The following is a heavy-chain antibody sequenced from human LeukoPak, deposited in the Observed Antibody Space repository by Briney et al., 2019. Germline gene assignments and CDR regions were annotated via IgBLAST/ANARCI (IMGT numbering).Heavy chain of an antibody. CDR1: GGSLSTRNYY. CDR3: ARDLYSSGWGYFDY. V-gene: IGHV4-39*07. CDR2: IYHSGST. D-gene: IGHD6-19*01. Sequence: SETLSLTCTVSGGSLSTRNYYWDWIRQPPGKGLEWIGSIYHSGSTYYNPSLKSRVTISLDTSENQFSLKLSSVTAADTAVYYCARDLYSSGWGYFDYWGQGTLVTVSS. J-gene: IGHJ4*02.